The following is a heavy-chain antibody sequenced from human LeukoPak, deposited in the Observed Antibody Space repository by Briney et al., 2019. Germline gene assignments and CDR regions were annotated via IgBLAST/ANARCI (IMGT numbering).Heavy chain of an antibody. V-gene: IGHV3-30*18. D-gene: IGHD3-10*01. J-gene: IGHJ4*02. CDR3: AKPYYYGSRSYMDY. CDR1: GFTLTSYG. Sequence: SGRSPRLACAASGFTLTSYGMQWDRQAPGGGLEWVGVISYDGSNTYYADSGEGRFTLSRDHSKNMLYLQTNSLRAEDTAVYYCAKPYYYGSRSYMDYWGQGNLVTVSS. CDR2: ISYDGSNT.